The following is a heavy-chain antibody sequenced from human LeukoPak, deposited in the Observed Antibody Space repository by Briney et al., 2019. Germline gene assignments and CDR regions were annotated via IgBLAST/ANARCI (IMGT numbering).Heavy chain of an antibody. CDR1: GYTFTSYG. Sequence: ASVKVSCTASGYTFTSYGISWVRQDPGQRLEWMGWINAGNGNTKYSQKFQGRVTITRDTSASTAYMELSSLRSEDTAVYYCARALRSYGLFDYWGQGTLVTVSS. V-gene: IGHV1-3*01. CDR2: INAGNGNT. CDR3: ARALRSYGLFDY. J-gene: IGHJ4*02. D-gene: IGHD3-16*02.